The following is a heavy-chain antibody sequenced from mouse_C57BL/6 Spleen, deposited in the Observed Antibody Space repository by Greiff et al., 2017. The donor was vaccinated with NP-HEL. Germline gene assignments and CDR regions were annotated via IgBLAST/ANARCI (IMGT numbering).Heavy chain of an antibody. D-gene: IGHD1-1*01. V-gene: IGHV3-6*01. CDR2: ISYDGSN. J-gene: IGHJ2*01. CDR1: GYSITSGYY. CDR3: ARGDYGRSFDY. Sequence: EVKVEESGPGLVKPSQSLSLTCSVTGYSITSGYYWYWIRQFPGNKLEWMGYISYDGSNNYNPSLKNRISITLDTSKNQFFLKLNSVTTEDTATYSCARGDYGRSFDYWGQGTTLTVSS.